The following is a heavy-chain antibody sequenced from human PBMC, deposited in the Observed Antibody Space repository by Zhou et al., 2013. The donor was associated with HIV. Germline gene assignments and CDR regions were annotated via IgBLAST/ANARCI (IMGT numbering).Heavy chain of an antibody. J-gene: IGHJ6*03. D-gene: IGHD2-2*01. V-gene: IGHV1-18*01. CDR1: GYAFISYG. CDR2: ISVYNGNT. Sequence: QVQLVQSGTEVKKPGASVKVSCKASGYAFISYGISWVRQAPGQGLEWMGRISVYNGNTNYAQKLQGRVTMSTDTSTSTAFMEVRSLTSDDTAVYYCARHPVVVVPAAIDYYMDVWGRGTTVTVSS. CDR3: ARHPVVVVPAAIDYYMDV.